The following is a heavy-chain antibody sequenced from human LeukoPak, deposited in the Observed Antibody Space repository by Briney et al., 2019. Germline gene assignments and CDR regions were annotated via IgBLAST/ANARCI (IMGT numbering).Heavy chain of an antibody. Sequence: SGPALVKPTQTLTLTCTFSGFSLSTSGMCVSWIRQPPGKALEWLALIDWDDDKYYSTSLRTRLTISKDTSKNQVVLTMTNMDPVDTATYYCARTDSDYDYVWGSYRFNWFDPWGQGTLVTVSS. CDR2: IDWDDDK. CDR1: GFSLSTSGMC. CDR3: ARTDSDYDYVWGSYRFNWFDP. J-gene: IGHJ5*02. D-gene: IGHD3-16*02. V-gene: IGHV2-70*01.